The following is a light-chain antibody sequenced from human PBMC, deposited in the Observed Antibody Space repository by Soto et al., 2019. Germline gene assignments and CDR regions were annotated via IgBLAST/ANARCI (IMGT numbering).Light chain of an antibody. CDR3: QQYDNLPYT. V-gene: IGKV1-33*01. J-gene: IGKJ2*01. CDR2: DAS. Sequence: DIQMTQSPSSLSASVGDRVTITCQASQDISNYLHWYQQKPGKAPKLLIYDASNLETGVPSRFSGSGSGTDFTFTISSLQPEDIATYYCQQYDNLPYTFGQGTQLEIK. CDR1: QDISNY.